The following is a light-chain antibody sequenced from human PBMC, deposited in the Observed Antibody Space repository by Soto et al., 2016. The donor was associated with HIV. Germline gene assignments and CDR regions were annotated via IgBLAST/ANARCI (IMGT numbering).Light chain of an antibody. CDR2: DGS. CDR3: QVWDSSSDHVV. V-gene: IGLV3-21*03. CDR1: NIESKS. J-gene: IGLJ3*02. Sequence: SYELTQPPSVSVAPGKTASITCGGNNIESKSVNWYQQKAGQAPVLVVFDGSDRPSGIPERFSGSNSGITATLTISRVEAGDEADYICQVWDSSSDHVVFGGGTKLTVL.